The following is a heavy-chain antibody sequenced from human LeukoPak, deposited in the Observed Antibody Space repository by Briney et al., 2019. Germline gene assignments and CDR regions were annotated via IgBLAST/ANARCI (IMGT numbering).Heavy chain of an antibody. V-gene: IGHV4-61*02. CDR1: GGSISSGSYY. D-gene: IGHD2-2*01. CDR3: AGANLTRYCSSTSCSNWFDP. Sequence: SETLSLTCTVSGGSISSGSYYWSWIRQPAGKGLEWIGRIYTSGSTNYNPSLKSRVTISVDTSKNQFSLKLSSVTAADTAVYYCAGANLTRYCSSTSCSNWFDPWGQGTLVTVSS. J-gene: IGHJ5*02. CDR2: IYTSGST.